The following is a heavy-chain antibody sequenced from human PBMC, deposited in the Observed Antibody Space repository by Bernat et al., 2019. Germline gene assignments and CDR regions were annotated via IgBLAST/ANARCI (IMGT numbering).Heavy chain of an antibody. CDR1: GFSFSGYG. CDR3: ARDFLGTRMLPGASDI. Sequence: QVQLVESGGGVVQPGRSLTLSCAASGFSFSGYGMHWVRQAPGKGLEWVAVIWSGGSNKYYADFVKGRFTISRDNSQNTLLLQMNSLRAEETAVYFCARDFLGTRMLPGASDIWGQGTMVTVSS. D-gene: IGHD1-1*01. J-gene: IGHJ3*02. V-gene: IGHV3-33*01. CDR2: IWSGGSNK.